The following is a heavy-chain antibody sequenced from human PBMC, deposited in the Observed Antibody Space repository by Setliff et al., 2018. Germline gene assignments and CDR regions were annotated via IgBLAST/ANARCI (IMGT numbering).Heavy chain of an antibody. D-gene: IGHD1-1*01. CDR2: IYYRGDT. V-gene: IGHV4-39*01. CDR1: GASLSSGTYY. J-gene: IGHJ4*02. Sequence: PSETLSLTCTVSGASLSSGTYYWGGIRQPPGKGLEWIGRIYYRGDTYYNASLKGRLTISVDTAQNQFSLRLTSVTAADTAVYYCARTGTYRYFDYWGQGALVTVSS. CDR3: ARTGTYRYFDY.